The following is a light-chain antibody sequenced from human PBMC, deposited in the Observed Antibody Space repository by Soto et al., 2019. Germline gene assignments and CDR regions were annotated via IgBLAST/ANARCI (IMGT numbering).Light chain of an antibody. Sequence: EIVMTQSPATLSVSPGERATLSCRASQSVNSNLAWYQQKPGQAPRLLMSAASTRATDVPARFSGSGSGTEFTLTISSLQSEDFALYYCQQYGSSGTFGQGTKVEIK. J-gene: IGKJ1*01. V-gene: IGKV3-15*01. CDR2: AAS. CDR3: QQYGSSGT. CDR1: QSVNSN.